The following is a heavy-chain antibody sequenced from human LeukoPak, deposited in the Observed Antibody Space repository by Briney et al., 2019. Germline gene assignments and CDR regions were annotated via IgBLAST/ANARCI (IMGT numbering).Heavy chain of an antibody. V-gene: IGHV4-34*01. CDR1: GGSFSGYY. CDR2: INHSGST. CDR3: AGVIAAADY. J-gene: IGHJ4*02. Sequence: SETLSLTCAVYGGSFSGYYWSWIRQPPGKGLEWIGEINHSGSTNYNPSLKSRVTISVDTSKNQFSLKLSSVTAADTAVYYCAGVIAAADYWGQGTLFTVSS. D-gene: IGHD6-13*01.